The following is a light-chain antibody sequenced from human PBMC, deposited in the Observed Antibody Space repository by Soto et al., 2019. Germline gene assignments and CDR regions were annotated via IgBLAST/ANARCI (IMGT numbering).Light chain of an antibody. CDR2: SAS. Sequence: IVLTQSPATLSVSPGERATLSCWASQTLDSMVAWYQQKSGQAPRLLIYSASARATGVPARFTASGSGTEFTLTISSLQSDDFGVYYCQQYDTWPRTFGQGTKVDIK. CDR3: QQYDTWPRT. V-gene: IGKV3-15*01. J-gene: IGKJ1*01. CDR1: QTLDSM.